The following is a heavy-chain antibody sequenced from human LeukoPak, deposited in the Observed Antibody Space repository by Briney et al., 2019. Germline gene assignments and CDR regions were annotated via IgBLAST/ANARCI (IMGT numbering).Heavy chain of an antibody. CDR2: MNPNSGSA. J-gene: IGHJ2*01. Sequence: GASVKVSCKASGYSFTSFDINWVRRATGQGLEWMGWMNPNSGSAGCAQKFQGRVIMTGNTSISTAYIELSGLRSDDTAVYYCARETTVSTTFDLWGRGTLVTVSS. D-gene: IGHD5/OR15-5a*01. CDR1: GYSFTSFD. CDR3: ARETTVSTTFDL. V-gene: IGHV1-8*02.